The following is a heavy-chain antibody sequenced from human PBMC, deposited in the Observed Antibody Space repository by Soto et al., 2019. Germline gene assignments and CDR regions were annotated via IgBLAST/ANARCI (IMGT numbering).Heavy chain of an antibody. CDR2: ISGSGGST. J-gene: IGHJ6*02. D-gene: IGHD6-19*01. CDR3: AKDPEPLAVAGTIFVGSMDV. CDR1: GFTFSSYA. V-gene: IGHV3-23*01. Sequence: GGSLRLSCAASGFTFSSYAMSWVRQAPGKGLEWVSAISGSGGSTYYADSVKGRFTISRDNSKNTLYLQMNSLRAEDTAVYYCAKDPEPLAVAGTIFVGSMDVWGQGTTVTVSS.